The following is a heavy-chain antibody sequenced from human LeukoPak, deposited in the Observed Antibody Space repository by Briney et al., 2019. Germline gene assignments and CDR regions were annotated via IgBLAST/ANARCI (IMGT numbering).Heavy chain of an antibody. D-gene: IGHD3-22*01. V-gene: IGHV4-4*07. J-gene: IGHJ3*02. CDR3: AKESAYDSSAEGAFDI. CDR2: IYTSGST. Sequence: PSETLSLTCTVSGGSISSYYWSWIRQPAGKGLEWIGRIYTSGSTNYNPSLKSRVTMSVDTSKNQFSLKLSSVTAADTAVYYCAKESAYDSSAEGAFDIWGQGTMVTVSS. CDR1: GGSISSYY.